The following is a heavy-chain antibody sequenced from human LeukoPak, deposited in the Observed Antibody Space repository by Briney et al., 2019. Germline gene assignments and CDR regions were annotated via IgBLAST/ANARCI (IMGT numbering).Heavy chain of an antibody. CDR1: GFTFSSYA. CDR3: AKDGGIDGDYVDPHFDY. V-gene: IGHV3-23*01. J-gene: IGHJ4*02. Sequence: PGGSLRLSCAASGFTFSSYAMSWVRQAPGKGLEWVSAISGSGGSTYYADSVKGRFTISRDNSKNTLYLQMNSLRAEDTAVYYCAKDGGIDGDYVDPHFDYWGQGTLVTVSS. D-gene: IGHD4-17*01. CDR2: ISGSGGST.